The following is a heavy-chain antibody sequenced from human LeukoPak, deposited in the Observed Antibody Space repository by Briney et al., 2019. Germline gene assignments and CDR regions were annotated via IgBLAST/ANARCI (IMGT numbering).Heavy chain of an antibody. D-gene: IGHD6-19*01. CDR3: ARDWGRRYSSGWYGDFDY. Sequence: PGRSLRLSCAASGFTFSNYAMHWVRQAPGKGLEWVAVISYDGSDKYYADSVKGRFTISRDHSKNTLYLQMNSLRPEDTAVYYCARDWGRRYSSGWYGDFDYWGQGTLVTVSS. V-gene: IGHV3-30-3*01. J-gene: IGHJ4*02. CDR1: GFTFSNYA. CDR2: ISYDGSDK.